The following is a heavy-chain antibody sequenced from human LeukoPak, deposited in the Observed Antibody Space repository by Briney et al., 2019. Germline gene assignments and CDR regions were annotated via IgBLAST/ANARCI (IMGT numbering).Heavy chain of an antibody. J-gene: IGHJ6*02. D-gene: IGHD1-26*01. CDR1: GFTFSSYS. CDR2: INSSSSYI. Sequence: GGALTLSCAASGFTFSSYSMNGVRQAPGRGLKGVSSINSSSSYIYYADSVKGRFTISRNNAKNSLYLQMNSLRAEDTAVYYCARDLTWDYGMDVWGQGTTVSVSS. CDR3: ARDLTWDYGMDV. V-gene: IGHV3-21*01.